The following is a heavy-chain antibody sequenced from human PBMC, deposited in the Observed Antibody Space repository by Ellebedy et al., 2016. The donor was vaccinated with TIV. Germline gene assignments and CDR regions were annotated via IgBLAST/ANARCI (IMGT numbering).Heavy chain of an antibody. CDR2: ISYIYTEKT. CDR1: GGSFSGYY. Sequence: SETLSLTCAVYGGSFSGYYWSWIRQPPGKGLEWIGYISYIYTEKTNYNPSLKSRATISIDTSKNQFSLKLASVTAADTAVYYCARGSSWYGLNYWGQGNLVTVSS. V-gene: IGHV4-34*11. J-gene: IGHJ4*02. D-gene: IGHD6-13*01. CDR3: ARGSSWYGLNY.